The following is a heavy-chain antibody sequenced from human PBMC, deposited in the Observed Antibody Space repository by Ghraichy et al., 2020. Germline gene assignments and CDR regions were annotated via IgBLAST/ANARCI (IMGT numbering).Heavy chain of an antibody. V-gene: IGHV4-59*01. J-gene: IGHJ4*02. CDR2: IYYSGST. CDR1: GGSISSYY. CDR3: ARGDFWSGYYRIDY. D-gene: IGHD3-3*01. Sequence: SQTLSLTCTVSGGSISSYYWSWIRQPPGKGLEWIGYIYYSGSTNYNPSLKSRVTISVDTSKNQFSLKLSSVTAADTAVYYCARGDFWSGYYRIDYWGQGTLVTVSS.